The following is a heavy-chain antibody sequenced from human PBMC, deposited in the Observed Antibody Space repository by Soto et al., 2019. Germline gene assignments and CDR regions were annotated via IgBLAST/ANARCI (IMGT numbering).Heavy chain of an antibody. CDR3: ASGGEAVPAAMQKEYFQX. D-gene: IGHD2-2*01. CDR1: GASISSVAYY. Sequence: PSETLSLTCTVSGASISSVAYYWSWIRQRPGIGLEVIGYIYHSGTTNYHPSLKSRVTISVDTPKNQFSLKLKSVTAADTAVYFCASGGEAVPAAMQKEYFQXWGQGTLVTVSX. CDR2: IYHSGTT. J-gene: IGHJ1*01. V-gene: IGHV4-31*03.